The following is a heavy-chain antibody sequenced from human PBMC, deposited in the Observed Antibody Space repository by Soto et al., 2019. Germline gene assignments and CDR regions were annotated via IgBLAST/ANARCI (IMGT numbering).Heavy chain of an antibody. CDR1: GCSISSGDYY. CDR2: LYYSGST. CDR3: ARERPDGARLDP. D-gene: IGHD6-6*01. V-gene: IGHV4-30-4*01. J-gene: IGHJ5*02. Sequence: QVQLQESGPGLVKPSQTLSLTCTVSGCSISSGDYYWSWIRQPPGKGLEWIGYLYYSGSTYYNPSLKSRVTISVDTSKNQFSLKLSSVTAADTAVYYCARERPDGARLDPWGQGTLVTVSS.